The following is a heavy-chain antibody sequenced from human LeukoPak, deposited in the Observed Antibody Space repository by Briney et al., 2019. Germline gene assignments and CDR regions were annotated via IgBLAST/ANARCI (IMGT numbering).Heavy chain of an antibody. J-gene: IGHJ4*02. V-gene: IGHV4-61*02. Sequence: SETLSLTCTVSGGSISSGSYYWSWIRQPAGKGLEWIGRIYTSGSTNYNPSLKSRVTMSVDTSKNQFSLKLSSVTAADTAVYYCARDEGSWDYWGQGTLVTVSS. CDR3: ARDEGSWDY. CDR1: GGSISSGSYY. D-gene: IGHD6-13*01. CDR2: IYTSGST.